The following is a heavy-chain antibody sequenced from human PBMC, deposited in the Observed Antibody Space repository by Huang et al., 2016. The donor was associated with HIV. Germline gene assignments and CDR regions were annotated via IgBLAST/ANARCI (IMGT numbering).Heavy chain of an antibody. CDR2: ISYDGSNK. CDR1: KFTFSDHG. J-gene: IGHJ6*01. D-gene: IGHD3-16*01. V-gene: IGHV3-30*18. CDR3: AKDLDTRLVIGLNYFFYAMDV. Sequence: QVQLVESGGGVVQSGRSLRLSCAASKFTFSDHGMHWVRQAPGKGVEWVAVISYDGSNKYYIDSVKGRFTISRDNSKNTLYLQMNSLRPDDTAVYFCAKDLDTRLVIGLNYFFYAMDVWGQGTTVTVSS.